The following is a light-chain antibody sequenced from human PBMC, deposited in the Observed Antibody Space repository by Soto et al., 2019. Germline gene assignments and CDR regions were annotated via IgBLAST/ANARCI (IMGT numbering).Light chain of an antibody. CDR2: DNN. V-gene: IGLV1-51*01. CDR3: GTWDSSLSAHVV. CDR1: RSNIGNND. J-gene: IGLJ2*01. Sequence: QSVLTQPPSVSAAPGQKVTISCSGSRSNIGNNDVSWYQQLPGTAPKRLIYDNNKRPSVIPDRFSGSKSGTSATLGITGLQTGDEADDYCGTWDSSLSAHVVFGGGTTLTVL.